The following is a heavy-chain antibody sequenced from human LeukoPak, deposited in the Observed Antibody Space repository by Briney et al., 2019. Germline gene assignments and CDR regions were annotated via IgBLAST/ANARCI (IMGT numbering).Heavy chain of an antibody. V-gene: IGHV3-7*01. D-gene: IGHD3-16*01. CDR2: IKQDGSEK. J-gene: IGHJ4*02. CDR1: GFTFSSYW. CDR3: AREPYDYVWGSYGPGDY. Sequence: GGSLRLSCAASGFTFSSYWMSWVRQAPGKGLEWVANIKQDGSEKYYVDSVKGRFTISRDNAKNSLYLQMNSLRAEDTAVYYCAREPYDYVWGSYGPGDYWGQGTLVTVSS.